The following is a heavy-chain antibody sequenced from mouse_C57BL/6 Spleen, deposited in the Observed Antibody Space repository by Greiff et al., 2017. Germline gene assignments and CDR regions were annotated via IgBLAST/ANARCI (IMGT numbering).Heavy chain of an antibody. CDR2: IDPEDGDT. CDR3: TTYGTSFAY. V-gene: IGHV14-1*01. Sequence: VQLQQSGAELVRPGASVKLSCTASGFNINDYYMHWVKQRPEQGLEWIGRIDPEDGDTEYAPKFQGKATMTADTPSNPAYLQLSSLTSEATAVYYCTTYGTSFAYWGQGTLVTVSA. J-gene: IGHJ3*01. CDR1: GFNINDYY. D-gene: IGHD2-1*01.